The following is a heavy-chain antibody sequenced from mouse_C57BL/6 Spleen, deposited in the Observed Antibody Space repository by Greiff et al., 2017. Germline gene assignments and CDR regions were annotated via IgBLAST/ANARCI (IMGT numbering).Heavy chain of an antibody. J-gene: IGHJ3*01. CDR2: IYPGSGNT. CDR3: ARDDYGDWFAY. D-gene: IGHD2-4*01. V-gene: IGHV1-76*01. Sequence: VQLQQSGAELVRPGASVKLSCKASGYTFTDYYINWVKQRPGQGLEWIARIYPGSGNTYYNEKFKGKATLTAEKSSSTAYMQLSSLTSEDSAVYFGARDDYGDWFAYWGQGTLVTVSA. CDR1: GYTFTDYY.